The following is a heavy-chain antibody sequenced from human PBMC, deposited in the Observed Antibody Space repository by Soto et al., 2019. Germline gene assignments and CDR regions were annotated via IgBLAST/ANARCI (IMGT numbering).Heavy chain of an antibody. D-gene: IGHD2-2*01. CDR1: GYSFMKYG. CDR3: AREASVLIPAAQPSRFDS. V-gene: IGHV1-18*01. Sequence: ARVKVSCTGFGYSFMKYGINWVRQAPGQGLEWVGWISPYSGYTHSAQKFHGRLTLTTDTAASTAYMELRILRSADTALYYCAREASVLIPAAQPSRFDSWGHGTLVTVSS. J-gene: IGHJ4*01. CDR2: ISPYSGYT.